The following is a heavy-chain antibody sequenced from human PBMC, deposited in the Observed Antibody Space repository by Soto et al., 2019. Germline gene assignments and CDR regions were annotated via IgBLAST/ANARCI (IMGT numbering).Heavy chain of an antibody. V-gene: IGHV1-69*06. CDR2: IIPIFGTA. J-gene: IGHJ5*02. CDR3: ARGDLVVPAAKDWFAP. Sequence: QVQLVQSGAEVKKPGSSVKVSCKASGGTFSSYAISWVRQAPGQGLEWMGGIIPIFGTANYAQKFQGRVTITADKSTSTAYMELSSLRSEDTAVYYCARGDLVVPAAKDWFAPWGQGPLVTVSS. CDR1: GGTFSSYA. D-gene: IGHD2-2*01.